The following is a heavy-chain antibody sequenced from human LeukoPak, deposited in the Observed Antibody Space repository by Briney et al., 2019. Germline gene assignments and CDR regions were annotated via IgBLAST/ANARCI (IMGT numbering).Heavy chain of an antibody. Sequence: GGSLRLSCAASGFTYITYAMHWVRQPPGKGLEWVAIVSYDVNTKYYADSVKGRFTISRDNSENTLYLEMNSLRAEDTAEYFCAMSPTCSGGTCYGLDVWGKGTTVTVSS. CDR3: AMSPTCSGGTCYGLDV. CDR1: GFTYITYA. D-gene: IGHD2-15*01. CDR2: VSYDVNTK. J-gene: IGHJ6*04. V-gene: IGHV3-30-3*01.